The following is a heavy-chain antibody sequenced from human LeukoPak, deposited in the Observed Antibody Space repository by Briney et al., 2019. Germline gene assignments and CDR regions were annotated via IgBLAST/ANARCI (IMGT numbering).Heavy chain of an antibody. D-gene: IGHD3-22*01. CDR2: IYDIGST. CDR3: ARTYYYDSSGYLNHWFDP. J-gene: IGHJ5*02. Sequence: SETLSLTCTVSGGSVSSYYWSWIRQPPGKGLEWIGYIYDIGSTKYNPSLKRRVTMSVDTSKNQFSLKLSSVTAADTAVYHCARTYYYDSSGYLNHWFDPWGQGTLVTVSS. CDR1: GGSVSSYY. V-gene: IGHV4-59*08.